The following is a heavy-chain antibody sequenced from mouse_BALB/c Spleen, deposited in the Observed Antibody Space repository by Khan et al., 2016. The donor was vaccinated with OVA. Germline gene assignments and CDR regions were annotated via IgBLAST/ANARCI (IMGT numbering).Heavy chain of an antibody. J-gene: IGHJ4*01. CDR1: GFSLTSYG. Sequence: QVQLKESGPGLVAPSQSLSITCTVSGFSLTSYGVNWVRQPPGKGLEWLGVIWADGSTNYNSALMSRLSISEDNSKSQVFLKMNSLQNDETAIYFCATNYYGNKYYAMDYWGQGTSVTVSS. CDR3: ATNYYGNKYYAMDY. D-gene: IGHD2-1*01. V-gene: IGHV2-9*02. CDR2: IWADGST.